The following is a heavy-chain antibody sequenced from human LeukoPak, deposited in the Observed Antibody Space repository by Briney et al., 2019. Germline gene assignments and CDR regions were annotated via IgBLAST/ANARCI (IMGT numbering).Heavy chain of an antibody. CDR1: GFTFGNDA. J-gene: IGHJ1*01. CDR2: ISWKGDTI. CDR3: VKAKGTGSTWFADYFQH. D-gene: IGHD3-10*01. Sequence: GRSLRLSCTTSGFTFGNDAMHWVRRVPGKGLEWVSGISWKGDTIDYADSVKGRFTVSRDNARNSLFLQMNNLRPDDTALYYCVKAKGTGSTWFADYFQHWGQGTVVTVAS. V-gene: IGHV3-9*01.